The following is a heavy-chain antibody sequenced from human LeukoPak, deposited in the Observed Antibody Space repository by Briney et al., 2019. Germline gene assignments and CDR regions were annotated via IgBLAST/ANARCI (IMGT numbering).Heavy chain of an antibody. J-gene: IGHJ5*02. Sequence: GGSLRLSCAASGFTFSNYWMSWVRQAPGKGLEWVAILRQDGSEKNYVDSVKGRFTISRDNAKNSLYLQMNSLRAEDTALYFCARNSRIGTPYNLFDPWGQGTLVTVSS. CDR2: LRQDGSEK. CDR3: ARNSRIGTPYNLFDP. V-gene: IGHV3-7*01. D-gene: IGHD2-15*01. CDR1: GFTFSNYW.